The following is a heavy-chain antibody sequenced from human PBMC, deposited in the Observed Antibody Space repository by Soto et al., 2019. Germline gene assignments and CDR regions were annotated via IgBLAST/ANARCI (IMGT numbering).Heavy chain of an antibody. V-gene: IGHV1-69*13. Sequence: GASVKVSCKASGGTFNDYAFSWVRQAPGQGLEWMGGIIPIFGTANYAQKFQGRVTITADESTSTAYMELSSLRSEDTAVYYCATKCSGGSCYQPSKYYYYGMDVWGQGTTVTVS. CDR2: IIPIFGTA. CDR1: GGTFNDYA. J-gene: IGHJ6*02. CDR3: ATKCSGGSCYQPSKYYYYGMDV. D-gene: IGHD2-15*01.